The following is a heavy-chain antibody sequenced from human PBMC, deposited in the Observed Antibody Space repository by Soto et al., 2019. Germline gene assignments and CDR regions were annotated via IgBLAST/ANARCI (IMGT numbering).Heavy chain of an antibody. V-gene: IGHV4-39*01. D-gene: IGHD3-3*01. CDR1: GGSISSSSYY. CDR3: ARLHYDFWSGSLPYFDY. CDR2: IYYSGST. Sequence: SETLSLTCTFSGGSISSSSYYLGWIRQPPGKGLELIGSIYYSGSTYYNPSLKSRVTISVDTSKNQFSLKLSSVTAADTAVYYCARLHYDFWSGSLPYFDYWGQGTLVTVSS. J-gene: IGHJ4*02.